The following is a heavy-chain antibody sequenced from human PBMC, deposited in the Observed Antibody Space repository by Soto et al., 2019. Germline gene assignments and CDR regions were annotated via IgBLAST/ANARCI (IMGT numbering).Heavy chain of an antibody. V-gene: IGHV4-59*01. J-gene: IGHJ3*01. CDR2: IYYSGST. D-gene: IGHD1-26*01. CDR3: ARDRGSYWGDAFDV. CDR1: GGSISNYY. Sequence: PSETLSLTCTVSGGSISNYYWSWIRQPPGKGLEWIGYIYYSGSTNYNPSLKSRVTISVDTSKNRFSLKLSSVTAADTAVYYCARDRGSYWGDAFDVWGQGTMVTVS.